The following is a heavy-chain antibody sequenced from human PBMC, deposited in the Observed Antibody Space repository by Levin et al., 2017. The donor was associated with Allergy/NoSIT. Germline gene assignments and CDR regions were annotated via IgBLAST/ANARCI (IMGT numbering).Heavy chain of an antibody. CDR3: AKEIFGSPTPHDAFDI. D-gene: IGHD1-26*01. CDR1: GFTFSSYG. V-gene: IGHV3-30*18. CDR2: ISYDGSKK. J-gene: IGHJ3*02. Sequence: GGSLRLSCAASGFTFSSYGMHWVRQAPGKGLEWVAVISYDGSKKYYADAVKGRFTISRDNSRNTLYLQMNSLRAEDTAVYYCAKEIFGSPTPHDAFDIWGQGTMVTVSS.